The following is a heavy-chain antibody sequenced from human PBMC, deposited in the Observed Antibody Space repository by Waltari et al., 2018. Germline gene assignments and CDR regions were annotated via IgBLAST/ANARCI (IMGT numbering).Heavy chain of an antibody. J-gene: IGHJ5*02. CDR1: GYTFTGYY. CDR3: AGVGGYCSSTSCQAGWFDP. Sequence: QVQLVQSGAEVKKPGASVKVSCKASGYTFTGYYMHWVRQAPGQGLEWMGWINPNSGCTNYAQKFQGRVSMTRDTSISTAYMGLGRLRSDDTAVYYCAGVGGYCSSTSCQAGWFDPWGQGTLVTVSS. CDR2: INPNSGCT. D-gene: IGHD2-2*01. V-gene: IGHV1-2*02.